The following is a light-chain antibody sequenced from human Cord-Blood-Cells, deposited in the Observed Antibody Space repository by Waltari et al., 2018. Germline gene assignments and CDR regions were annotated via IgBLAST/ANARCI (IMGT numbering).Light chain of an antibody. CDR3: SSDTSSSTYV. CDR1: SSDVGGYNY. CDR2: EVS. Sequence: QSALTQPASVSGSPGQSITISCTGTSSDVGGYNYVSWYQQHPGKAPKLMIYEVSNRPSGVSKRFSGSKSGNTASLTISGLQAEDEADYYCSSDTSSSTYVFGTGTKVTVL. V-gene: IGLV2-14*01. J-gene: IGLJ1*01.